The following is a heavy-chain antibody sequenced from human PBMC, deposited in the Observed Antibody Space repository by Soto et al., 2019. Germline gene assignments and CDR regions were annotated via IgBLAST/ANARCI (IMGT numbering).Heavy chain of an antibody. CDR3: ARYIGSRLNWFDP. CDR1: GGSISSSSYY. D-gene: IGHD3-10*01. V-gene: IGHV4-39*01. Sequence: PSETLSLTCTVSGGSISSSSYYWGWIRQPPGKGLEWIGSIYYSGSTYYNPSLKSRVTISVDTSKNQFSLKLSSVTAADTAVYYCARYIGSRLNWFDPWGQGTLVTVSS. CDR2: IYYSGST. J-gene: IGHJ5*02.